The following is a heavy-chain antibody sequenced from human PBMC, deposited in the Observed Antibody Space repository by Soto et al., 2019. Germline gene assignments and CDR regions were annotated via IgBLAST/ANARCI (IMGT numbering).Heavy chain of an antibody. CDR2: ISAYNGNT. CDR3: ARDSAISRTIEAGQYYYNGIDV. D-gene: IGHD6-13*01. CDR1: GYTFTSYG. Sequence: ASVKVSCKASGYTFTSYGIRWVRQAPGQGLEWMGWISAYNGNTNYAQKLQGRVTMTTDTSRSTASMELTSLRFDDTAVYYCARDSAISRTIEAGQYYYNGIDVWGQGTTVTVSS. V-gene: IGHV1-18*04. J-gene: IGHJ6*02.